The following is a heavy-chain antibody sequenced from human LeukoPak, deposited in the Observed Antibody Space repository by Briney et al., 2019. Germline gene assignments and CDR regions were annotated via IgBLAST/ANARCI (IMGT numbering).Heavy chain of an antibody. CDR3: ATRISRYPRWLSPGGDAFDI. D-gene: IGHD3-22*01. Sequence: GASVKVSCKASGYTFTSYGISWVRQAPGQGLEWMGWISAYNGNTIYAQKFQGRVTMTEDTSTDTAYMDLSSLRSEDTAVYYCATRISRYPRWLSPGGDAFDIWGQGTMVTVSS. V-gene: IGHV1-18*01. CDR2: ISAYNGNT. CDR1: GYTFTSYG. J-gene: IGHJ3*02.